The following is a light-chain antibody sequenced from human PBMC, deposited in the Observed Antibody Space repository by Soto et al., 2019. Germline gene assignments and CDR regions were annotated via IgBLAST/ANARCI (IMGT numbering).Light chain of an antibody. Sequence: EIVLTQSPGTLSVSPGERDTLSCRASQSDSNSYLAWYQQKPCQAPRPLIYGASSRATGIPDRFSGSGSGTDFALTISRLEPEDFAVYYCQQYGSSPRAFGQGTKV. CDR3: QQYGSSPRA. J-gene: IGKJ1*01. V-gene: IGKV3-20*01. CDR2: GAS. CDR1: QSDSNSY.